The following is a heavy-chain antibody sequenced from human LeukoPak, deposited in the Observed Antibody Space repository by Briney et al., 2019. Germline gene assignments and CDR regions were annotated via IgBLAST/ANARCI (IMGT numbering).Heavy chain of an antibody. V-gene: IGHV3-33*01. J-gene: IGHJ6*02. CDR1: GFTFSSYG. CDR2: IWYDGSNK. CDR3: ARDRLRFLEWSGYGMDV. D-gene: IGHD3-3*01. Sequence: GGSLRLSCAASGFTFSSYGMHWVRQAPGKGLEGVAVIWYDGSNKYYADSVKGRFTISRDNSKNTLYLQMNSLRAEDTAVYYCARDRLRFLEWSGYGMDVWGQGTTVTVSS.